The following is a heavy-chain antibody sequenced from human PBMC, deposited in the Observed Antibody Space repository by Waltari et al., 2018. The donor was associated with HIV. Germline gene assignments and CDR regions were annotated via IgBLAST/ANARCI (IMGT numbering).Heavy chain of an antibody. V-gene: IGHV3-23*01. CDR2: ISGSGGST. CDR3: AKCLSGSYNGIRAEYFQH. CDR1: GFTFSSYA. J-gene: IGHJ1*01. D-gene: IGHD1-26*01. Sequence: EVQLLESGGGLVQPGGSLRLSCAASGFTFSSYAMSWVRQAQGKGLGWVSAISGSGGSTYYADSVKGRFTISRDNSKNTLYLQMNSLRAEDTAVYYCAKCLSGSYNGIRAEYFQHWGQGTLVTVSS.